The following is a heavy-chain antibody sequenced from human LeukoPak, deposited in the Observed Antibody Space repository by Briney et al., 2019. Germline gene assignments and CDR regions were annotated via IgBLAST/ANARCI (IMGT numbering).Heavy chain of an antibody. CDR3: ARALMVITTDAFDI. Sequence: GASVKVSCKASGYTFTSYGISWVRQAPGQGLEWMGWISAYNGNTNYAQKLQGRVTMTTDTSTSSAYMELRSLRSDDTAVYYCARALMVITTDAFDIWGQGTMVTVSS. J-gene: IGHJ3*02. D-gene: IGHD3-22*01. CDR2: ISAYNGNT. CDR1: GYTFTSYG. V-gene: IGHV1-18*01.